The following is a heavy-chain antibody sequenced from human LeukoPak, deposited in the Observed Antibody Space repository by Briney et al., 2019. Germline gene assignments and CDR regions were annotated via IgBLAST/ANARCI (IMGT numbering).Heavy chain of an antibody. V-gene: IGHV3-48*03. J-gene: IGHJ4*02. D-gene: IGHD1-7*01. CDR2: ISSSGSTI. CDR3: ARISGTPSNFDY. CDR1: GFTFSSYE. Sequence: PGGSLRLSCAASGFTFSSYEMHWVRQAPGKGLEWVSYISSSGSTIYYADSVKGRFTISRDNAKNSLYLQMNSLRAEDTAVYYCARISGTPSNFDYWGQGTLVTVSS.